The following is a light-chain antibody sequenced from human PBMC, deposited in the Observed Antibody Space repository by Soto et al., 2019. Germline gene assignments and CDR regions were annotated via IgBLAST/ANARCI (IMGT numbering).Light chain of an antibody. CDR1: SSNIGSNY. CDR3: AAWDDSLNGPL. CDR2: RNN. Sequence: QSVLIQPPSASGTPGQRVTISCSGSSSNIGSNYVYWFQQLPGAAPKLLIYRNNQRPSGVPDRFSGSKSGTSASLAISGLQSEDEADYYCAAWDDSLNGPLFGGGTKLTVL. V-gene: IGLV1-44*01. J-gene: IGLJ2*01.